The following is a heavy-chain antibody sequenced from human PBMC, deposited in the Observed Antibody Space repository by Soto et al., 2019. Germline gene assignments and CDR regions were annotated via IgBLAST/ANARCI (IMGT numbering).Heavy chain of an antibody. D-gene: IGHD3-22*01. Sequence: WGTLRLSCAVSGFTLSDHYIDWVRQAPGKGLEWVGRSRDKPQGYSTAYAASVKGRFTTSRDESKNSAYLQMNSLKTEDTAVYYCVRATYFSDSSGYTRCLDYWGQGPLVTSPQ. CDR2: SRDKPQGYST. J-gene: IGHJ4*02. CDR3: VRATYFSDSSGYTRCLDY. V-gene: IGHV3-72*01. CDR1: GFTLSDHY.